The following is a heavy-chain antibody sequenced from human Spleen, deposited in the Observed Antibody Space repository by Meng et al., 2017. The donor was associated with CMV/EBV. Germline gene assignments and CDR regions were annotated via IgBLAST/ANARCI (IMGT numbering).Heavy chain of an antibody. V-gene: IGHV3-21*01. J-gene: IGHJ6*02. CDR2: ITSTSSYT. CDR1: GFTFNTYE. Sequence: GESLKISCAASGFTFNTYEMNWVRQAPGKGLEWVSSITSTSSYTYYADSVKGRFTVSRDNAKNSLYLQMNSLRAEDTAIYYCARDILGDCSTTSCYRVWVGYYGMDVWGQGTTVTVSS. D-gene: IGHD2-2*02. CDR3: ARDILGDCSTTSCYRVWVGYYGMDV.